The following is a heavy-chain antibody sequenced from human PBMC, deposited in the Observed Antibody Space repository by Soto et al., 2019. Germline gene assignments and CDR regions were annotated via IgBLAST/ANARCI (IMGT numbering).Heavy chain of an antibody. CDR2: IIPIFGTA. Sequence: QVQLVQSGAEVKKPGSSVKVSCKASGGTFSSYAISWVRQAPGQGLEWMGGIIPIFGTANYAQKFQGRVTITADESTSTADMELSSLRSEDTAVYYCASLYYDSSGYYYAADYYYGMDVWGQGTTVTVS. CDR3: ASLYYDSSGYYYAADYYYGMDV. D-gene: IGHD3-22*01. CDR1: GGTFSSYA. J-gene: IGHJ6*02. V-gene: IGHV1-69*01.